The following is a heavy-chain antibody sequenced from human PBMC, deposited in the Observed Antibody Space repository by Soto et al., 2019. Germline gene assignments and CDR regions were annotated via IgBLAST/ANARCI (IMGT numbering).Heavy chain of an antibody. D-gene: IGHD2-2*01. CDR3: ARTAGYVYQVLFNY. Sequence: SETLSLTCTVSGGSISSGDYYWSWIRQPPGKGLEWIGYIYYSGSTSYSPSLKSRLTISLDTSKNQFSLNLSSVTAADTAVYYCARTAGYVYQVLFNYWGQGTLVTVSS. CDR2: IYYSGST. CDR1: GGSISSGDYY. J-gene: IGHJ4*02. V-gene: IGHV4-30-4*01.